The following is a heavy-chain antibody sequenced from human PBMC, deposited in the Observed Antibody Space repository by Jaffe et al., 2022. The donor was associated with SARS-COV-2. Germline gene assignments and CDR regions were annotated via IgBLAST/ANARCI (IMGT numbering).Heavy chain of an antibody. D-gene: IGHD3-22*01. CDR2: MNPNSGNT. CDR1: GYTFTSYD. Sequence: QVQLVQSGAEVKKPGASVKVSCKASGYTFTSYDINWVRQATGQGLEWMGWMNPNSGNTGYAQKFQGRVTMTRNTSISTAYMELSSLRSEDTAVYYCARGLEPYYYDSSGNTLDYWGQGTLVTVSS. J-gene: IGHJ4*02. CDR3: ARGLEPYYYDSSGNTLDY. V-gene: IGHV1-8*01.